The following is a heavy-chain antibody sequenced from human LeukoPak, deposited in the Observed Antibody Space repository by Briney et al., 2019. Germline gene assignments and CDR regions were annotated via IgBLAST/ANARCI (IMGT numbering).Heavy chain of an antibody. D-gene: IGHD5-24*01. CDR3: ARVGVQRWLQLIDY. V-gene: IGHV4-4*02. CDR1: GGSISSSNW. Sequence: PSETLSLTCAVSGGSISSSNWWSWVRQPPGKGLEWIGEIYHGGSTNYNPSLKSRVTISIDKSKNQFSLKLSSVTAADTAVYYCARVGVQRWLQLIDYWGQGTLVTVSS. J-gene: IGHJ4*02. CDR2: IYHGGST.